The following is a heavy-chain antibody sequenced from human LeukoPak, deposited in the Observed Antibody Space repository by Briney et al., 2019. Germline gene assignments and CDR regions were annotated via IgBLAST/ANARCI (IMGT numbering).Heavy chain of an antibody. Sequence: SVKVSCKASGGTFSSYAISWVRQAPGQGLKWMGGILPIFGTANYAQKFQGRVTITTDESTSTAYMELSSLRSEDTAVYYCARGTEYSSSSVLWGQGTLVTVSS. D-gene: IGHD6-6*01. CDR2: ILPIFGTA. CDR1: GGTFSSYA. V-gene: IGHV1-69*05. CDR3: ARGTEYSSSSVL. J-gene: IGHJ4*02.